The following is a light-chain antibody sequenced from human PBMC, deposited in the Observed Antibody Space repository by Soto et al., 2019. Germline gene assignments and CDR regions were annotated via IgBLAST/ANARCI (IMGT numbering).Light chain of an antibody. V-gene: IGLV2-23*03. CDR1: SSDVGKYDL. CDR2: EGS. CDR3: CSYAGSSSFVV. J-gene: IGLJ3*02. Sequence: QSVLTQPPSASGSPGQSVTISCIGSSSDVGKYDLVFWYQQHPGKTPKLIIYEGSKRPSGVSNRFSGSKSGNTASLTISGLQAEDEADYYCCSYAGSSSFVVFGGGTKVTVL.